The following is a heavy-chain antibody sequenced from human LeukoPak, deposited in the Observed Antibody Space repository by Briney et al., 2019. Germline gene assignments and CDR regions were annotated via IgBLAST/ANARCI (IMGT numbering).Heavy chain of an antibody. CDR3: AREDFSYYYGMDV. CDR1: GYTFTGYY. D-gene: IGHD3/OR15-3a*01. CDR2: INPNSGGT. V-gene: IGHV1-2*06. Sequence: ASVKVSCKASGYTFTGYYMHWVRQAPGQGLEWMGRINPNSGGTNYAQKFQGGVTMTRDTSISTAYMELSRLRSDDTAVYYCAREDFSYYYGMDVWGQGTTVTVSS. J-gene: IGHJ6*02.